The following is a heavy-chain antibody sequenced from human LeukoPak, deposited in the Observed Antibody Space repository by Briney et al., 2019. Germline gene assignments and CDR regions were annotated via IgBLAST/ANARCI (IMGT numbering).Heavy chain of an antibody. V-gene: IGHV4-59*01. CDR3: ARVSGSSGSY. D-gene: IGHD3-22*01. Sequence: PSETLSLTCTDSAGSISSYYWSWIGQPPGKGLEWIGCIYYSGSTNYNPSLKSRVTISVDTSKNQFSLKLSSVTAADTAVYYCARVSGSSGSYWGQGTLVTVSS. CDR2: IYYSGST. CDR1: AGSISSYY. J-gene: IGHJ4*02.